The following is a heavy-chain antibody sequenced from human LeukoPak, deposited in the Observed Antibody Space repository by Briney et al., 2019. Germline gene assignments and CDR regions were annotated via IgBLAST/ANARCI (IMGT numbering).Heavy chain of an antibody. CDR3: ARQGYSSGWTGHFDY. Sequence: SETLSLTCAVYGGSFSGYYWSWIRQPPGKGLEWIGEINHSGSTNYNPSLKSRVTISVDTSKNQFSLKLSSVTAADTAVYFCARQGYSSGWTGHFDYWGQGTLVTVSS. D-gene: IGHD6-19*01. J-gene: IGHJ4*02. V-gene: IGHV4-34*01. CDR1: GGSFSGYY. CDR2: INHSGST.